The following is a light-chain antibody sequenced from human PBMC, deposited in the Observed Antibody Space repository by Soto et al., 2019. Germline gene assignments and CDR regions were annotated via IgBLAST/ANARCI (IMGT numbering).Light chain of an antibody. Sequence: DIQMTRSPSSLSASVGDRVTITCRASQSITNYLNWYQQKPGKAPNLLIYAASNLQSGVPSRFSGSGSGKDFALTITSLQAEEFATYYSQQTYRPPLTFGHGTRVEIX. V-gene: IGKV1-39*01. CDR1: QSITNY. J-gene: IGKJ1*01. CDR2: AAS. CDR3: QQTYRPPLT.